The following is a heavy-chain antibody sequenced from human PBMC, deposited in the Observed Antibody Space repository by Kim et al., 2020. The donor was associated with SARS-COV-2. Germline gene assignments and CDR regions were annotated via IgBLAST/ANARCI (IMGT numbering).Heavy chain of an antibody. J-gene: IGHJ4*02. Sequence: TYYADSVKGRFTISTDNSKNTLYLQMNSLRAEDTAVYYCTRALRTVENYWGQGTLVTVSS. CDR3: TRALRTVENY. D-gene: IGHD6-19*01. V-gene: IGHV3-53*05. CDR2: T.